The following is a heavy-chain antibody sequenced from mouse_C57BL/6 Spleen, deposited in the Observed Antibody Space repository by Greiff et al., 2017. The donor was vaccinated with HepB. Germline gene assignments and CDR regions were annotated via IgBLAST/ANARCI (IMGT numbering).Heavy chain of an antibody. CDR2: IDPETGGT. V-gene: IGHV1-15*01. CDR3: TRGKPSYAMDY. Sequence: VKLQESGAELVRPGASVTLSCKASGYTFTDYEMHWVKQTPVHGLEWIGAIDPETGGTAYNQKFKGKAILTADKSSSTAYMELRSLTSEDSAVYYCTRGKPSYAMDYWGQGTSVTVSS. J-gene: IGHJ4*01. CDR1: GYTFTDYE.